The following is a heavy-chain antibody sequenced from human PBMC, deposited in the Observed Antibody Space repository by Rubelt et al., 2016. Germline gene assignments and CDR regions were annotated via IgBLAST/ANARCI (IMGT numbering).Heavy chain of an antibody. J-gene: IGHJ4*02. D-gene: IGHD2-2*01. CDR3: AKDGGFSLGYCSSTSCYGFDY. CDR2: ISYDGSNK. V-gene: IGHV3-30*18. Sequence: GKGLEWVAVISYDGSNKYYADSVKGRFTISRDNSKNTLYLQMNSLRAEDTAVYYCAKDGGFSLGYCSSTSCYGFDYWGQGTLVTVSS.